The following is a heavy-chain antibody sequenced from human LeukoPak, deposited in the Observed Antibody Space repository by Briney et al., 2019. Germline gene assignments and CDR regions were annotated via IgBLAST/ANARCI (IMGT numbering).Heavy chain of an antibody. D-gene: IGHD6-13*01. CDR1: GGSISSSTYY. CDR3: ARAGKVEQQDFDY. V-gene: IGHV4-39*07. Sequence: KTSETLSLSCTVSGGSISSSTYYWGWIRQPPGKGLEWIGSIYYSGSTYYNPSLKSRVTISVDTSKNQFSLKLSSVTAADTAVYYCARAGKVEQQDFDYWGQGTLVTVSS. J-gene: IGHJ4*02. CDR2: IYYSGST.